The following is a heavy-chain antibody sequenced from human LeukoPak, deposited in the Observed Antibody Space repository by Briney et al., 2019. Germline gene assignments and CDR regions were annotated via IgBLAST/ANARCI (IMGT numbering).Heavy chain of an antibody. Sequence: GGSLRLSCAASGFIVSGNYMTWVRQAPGKGLEWVSTLYGGGNTYYADSVKGRFTISRDNSKNTLYLQMNSLRAEDTAVYYCAXXXXXSXSDCCPFKYWGQGTLVTVSS. CDR1: GFIVSGNY. CDR2: LYGGGNT. D-gene: IGHD2-21*02. J-gene: IGHJ4*02. V-gene: IGHV3-66*01. CDR3: AXXXXXSXSDCCPFKY.